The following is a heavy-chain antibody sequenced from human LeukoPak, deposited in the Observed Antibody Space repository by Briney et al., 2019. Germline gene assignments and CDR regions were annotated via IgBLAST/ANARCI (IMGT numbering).Heavy chain of an antibody. J-gene: IGHJ4*02. V-gene: IGHV3-30*18. CDR1: GFTFTNAW. CDR3: AKDWGYRFASGSSYCDY. D-gene: IGHD3-10*01. CDR2: ISSDGRNK. Sequence: GGSLRLSCAVSGFTFTNAWMSWVRQAPGKGLEGVATISSDGRNKDRVDSVKGRFTIYRDNSKNTLYLQMNSLRPEDTAVYYCAKDWGYRFASGSSYCDYWGQGTLVTVSS.